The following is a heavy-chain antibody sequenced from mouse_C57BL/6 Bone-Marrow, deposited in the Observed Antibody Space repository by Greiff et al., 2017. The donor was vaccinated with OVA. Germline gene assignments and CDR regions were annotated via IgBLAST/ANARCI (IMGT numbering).Heavy chain of an antibody. CDR1: GYTFTDYN. CDR2: INPNNGGT. D-gene: IGHD1-1*01. J-gene: IGHJ4*01. V-gene: IGHV1-22*01. CDR3: ARSAITTVVAPYAMDY. Sequence: VQLQQSGPELVKPGASVKMSCKASGYTFTDYNMHWVKQSHGKSLEWIGYINPNNGGTSYNQKFKGKATLTVNKSSSTAYMELRSLTSEDSAVYYCARSAITTVVAPYAMDYGGQGTSVTVSS.